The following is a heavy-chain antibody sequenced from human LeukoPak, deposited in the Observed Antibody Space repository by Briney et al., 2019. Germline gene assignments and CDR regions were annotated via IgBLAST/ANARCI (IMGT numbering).Heavy chain of an antibody. D-gene: IGHD2-2*01. Sequence: ASVKVSCKASGYTFTSYYTHWVRQAPGHGLEWMGLINPSGGSTSYAQKFQGRVTMTRDTSTSTVYMELSSLRSEDTAVYYCARGFIYCSSTSCYEYWGQGTLVTVSS. CDR3: ARGFIYCSSTSCYEY. J-gene: IGHJ4*02. CDR1: GYTFTSYY. CDR2: INPSGGST. V-gene: IGHV1-46*01.